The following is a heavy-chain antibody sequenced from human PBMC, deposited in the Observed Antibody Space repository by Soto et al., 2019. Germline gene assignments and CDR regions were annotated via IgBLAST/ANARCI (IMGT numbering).Heavy chain of an antibody. CDR2: IYYSGST. V-gene: IGHV4-59*08. Sequence: QVQLQESGPGLVKPSETLSLTCTVSGGSISSYYWSWFRQPPGKGLEWIGFIYYSGSTNYNPSLESRFTISVDTSKNQFSLNLNSVTAADTAVYYCARRGYGGYYGDWGQGTLVTVSS. J-gene: IGHJ4*02. D-gene: IGHD5-12*01. CDR3: ARRGYGGYYGD. CDR1: GGSISSYY.